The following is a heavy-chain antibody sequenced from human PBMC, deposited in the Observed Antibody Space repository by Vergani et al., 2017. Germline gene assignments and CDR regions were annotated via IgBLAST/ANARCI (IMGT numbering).Heavy chain of an antibody. Sequence: QVQLVESGGGVVQPGRSLRLSCAASGFTFSSYGMHWVRQAPGKGLEWVAFIWYDGSNKYYADSVKGRFTISRDNSKNTLYLQMNSLRAEDTAVYYCAKDLFPAAAAAWSLVDNYYMDVWGKGTTVTVSS. D-gene: IGHD6-13*01. CDR1: GFTFSSYG. J-gene: IGHJ6*03. CDR2: IWYDGSNK. CDR3: AKDLFPAAAAAWSLVDNYYMDV. V-gene: IGHV3-30*02.